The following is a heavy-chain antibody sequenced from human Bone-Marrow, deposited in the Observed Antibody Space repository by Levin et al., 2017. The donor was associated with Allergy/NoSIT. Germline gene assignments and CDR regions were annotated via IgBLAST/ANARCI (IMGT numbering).Heavy chain of an antibody. CDR1: GGSISSGDYY. CDR2: IYYSGST. J-gene: IGHJ4*02. Sequence: SETLSLTCTVSGGSISSGDYYWSWIRQPPGKGLEWIGYIYYSGSTYYNPSLKSRVTISVDTSKNQFSLKLSSVTAADTAVYYCARVRLWFGEMYYFDYWGQGTLVTVSS. CDR3: ARVRLWFGEMYYFDY. D-gene: IGHD3-10*01. V-gene: IGHV4-30-4*01.